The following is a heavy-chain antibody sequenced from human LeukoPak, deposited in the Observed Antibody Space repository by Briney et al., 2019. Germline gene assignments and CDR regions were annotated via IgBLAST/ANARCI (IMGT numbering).Heavy chain of an antibody. Sequence: GAPVTVSFKASGYTSTSYFLHWVRQAPGQGLEWMAIINPSGGTTAYAQKFQGRVTMTRDTSTSTVYMELSSLRSEDTAVYYCARGDGYNTAIDYWGQGTLVTVSS. CDR1: GYTSTSYF. CDR3: ARGDGYNTAIDY. CDR2: INPSGGTT. J-gene: IGHJ4*02. V-gene: IGHV1-46*01. D-gene: IGHD5-24*01.